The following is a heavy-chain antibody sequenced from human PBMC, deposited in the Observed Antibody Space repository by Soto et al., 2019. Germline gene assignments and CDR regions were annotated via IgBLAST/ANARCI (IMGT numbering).Heavy chain of an antibody. J-gene: IGHJ3*02. CDR1: GFTFSSYS. CDR3: ARDHWVYAFDI. CDR2: ISSSSSTI. D-gene: IGHD7-27*01. V-gene: IGHV3-48*01. Sequence: GGSLRLSCAASGFTFSSYSMNWVRQAPGKGLEWVSYISSSSSTIYYADSVKGRFTISRDNAKNSLYLQMNSLRAEDTAVYYCARDHWVYAFDIWGQGTMVTVSS.